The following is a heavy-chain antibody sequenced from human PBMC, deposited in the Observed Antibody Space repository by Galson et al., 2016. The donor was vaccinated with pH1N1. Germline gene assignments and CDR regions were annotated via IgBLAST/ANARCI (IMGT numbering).Heavy chain of an antibody. CDR1: GFTFSSCG. Sequence: SLRLSCAASGFTFSSCGIYWVRQAPGKGLEWVGNILYNGNDKYYADSVKGRFTISRDSSMTTVHLQMISVTVEDTAVYFCARDESGYGDSFPDVFDIWGQVTMVTVSS. CDR2: ILYNGNDK. V-gene: IGHV3-30*12. D-gene: IGHD4-17*01. J-gene: IGHJ3*02. CDR3: ARDESGYGDSFPDVFDI.